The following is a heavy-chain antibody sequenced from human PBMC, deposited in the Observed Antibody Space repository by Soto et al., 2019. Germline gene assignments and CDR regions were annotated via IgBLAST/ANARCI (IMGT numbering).Heavy chain of an antibody. CDR1: GYTFIRYN. D-gene: IGHD2-15*01. Sequence: QVQLVQSGAEVKKPGASVKVSCKASGYTFIRYNIHWVRQAPGQGLEWTGMINPSGARTSDAQKFQGRGTRTRDTSTSTVYMEVRSLRPDDTAVYYCVRDECSGGSCYFYWGQGTLVTVSS. CDR3: VRDECSGGSCYFY. J-gene: IGHJ4*02. CDR2: INPSGART. V-gene: IGHV1-46*03.